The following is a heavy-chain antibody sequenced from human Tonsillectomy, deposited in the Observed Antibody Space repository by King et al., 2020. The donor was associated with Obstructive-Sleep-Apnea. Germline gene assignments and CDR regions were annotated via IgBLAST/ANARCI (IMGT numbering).Heavy chain of an antibody. CDR2: INWNGGST. V-gene: IGHV3-20*01. CDR1: GFTFDDYG. D-gene: IGHD3-10*01. CDR3: ARAPAGYGSGSYYPNWFDP. Sequence: VQLVESGGGVVRPGGSLRLSCAASGFTFDDYGMSWVRQAPGKGLEWVSGINWNGGSTGYADSVKGRFTISRDNAKNSLYLQMNSLRAEDTALYPCARAPAGYGSGSYYPNWFDPWGQGTLVTVSS. J-gene: IGHJ5*02.